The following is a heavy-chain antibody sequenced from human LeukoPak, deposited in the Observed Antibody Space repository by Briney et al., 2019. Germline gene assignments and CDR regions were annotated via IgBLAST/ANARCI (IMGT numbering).Heavy chain of an antibody. V-gene: IGHV3-21*01. CDR1: GFTFSSYN. CDR2: ISGSSTYI. J-gene: IGHJ3*02. D-gene: IGHD6-6*01. Sequence: GGSLRLSCAASGFTFSSYNINWVRQAPGKGLEWVSSISGSSTYIYYADSVKGRFTISRDNAKNSLYLQMNSLRAEDTAVYYCARDYSSFAFDIWGQGTMVTVSS. CDR3: ARDYSSFAFDI.